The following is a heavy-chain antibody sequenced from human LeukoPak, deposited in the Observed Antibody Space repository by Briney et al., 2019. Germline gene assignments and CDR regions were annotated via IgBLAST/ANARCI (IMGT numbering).Heavy chain of an antibody. CDR3: ARLDDSSGHSTYYMDV. Sequence: SETLSLTCTVSGGSISSSSYYWGWIRQPPGKGLEWIGSIYYSGSTYYNPSLKSRITISVDTSKNQFSLKLSSVTAADTAVYYCARLDDSSGHSTYYMDVWGKGTTVTVSS. CDR1: GGSISSSSYY. D-gene: IGHD3-22*01. CDR2: IYYSGST. V-gene: IGHV4-39*01. J-gene: IGHJ6*03.